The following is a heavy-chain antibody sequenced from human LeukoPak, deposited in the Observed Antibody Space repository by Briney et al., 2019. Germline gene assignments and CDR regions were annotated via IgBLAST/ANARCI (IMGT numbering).Heavy chain of an antibody. CDR3: ARTGYCSSTSCLDY. D-gene: IGHD2-2*03. J-gene: IGHJ4*02. Sequence: ASVKVSCTASGYTFTSYAMNWVRQAPGQGLEWMGWINTNTGNPTYAQGFTGRFVFSLDTSVSTAYLQISSLKAEDTAVYYCARTGYCSSTSCLDYWGQGTLVTVSS. CDR2: INTNTGNP. V-gene: IGHV7-4-1*02. CDR1: GYTFTSYA.